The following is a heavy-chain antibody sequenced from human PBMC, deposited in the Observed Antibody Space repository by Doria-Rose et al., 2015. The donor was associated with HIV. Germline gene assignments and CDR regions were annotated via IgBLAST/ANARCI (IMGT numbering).Heavy chain of an antibody. V-gene: IGHV1-3*01. CDR3: ARIHSLSSSSLGH. CDR1: GYTFSAYA. Sequence: SEAEVKQPGASVTVSFKTAGYTFSAYAIHWVRQAPGQRLEWMGWLNVGNGDTRYSRKFQDRVTITSDTSANTGYMALSSLRSEDTAVYYCARIHSLSSSSLGHWGQGTLVTGSS. D-gene: IGHD6-13*01. J-gene: IGHJ4*02. CDR2: LNVGNGDT.